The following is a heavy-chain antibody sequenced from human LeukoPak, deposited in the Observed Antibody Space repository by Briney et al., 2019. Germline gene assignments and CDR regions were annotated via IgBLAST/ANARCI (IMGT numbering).Heavy chain of an antibody. V-gene: IGHV1-2*02. CDR2: INPNSGGT. CDR3: ARAMVRGLSNPFDS. CDR1: GYTFTGYY. Sequence: ASVKVSCKTSGYTFTGYYMHWVRQAPGQGLEWMGWINPNSGGTNYAQKFQGRVTMTRDTPTSTVYMELSSLRYEDTAVYYCARAMVRGLSNPFDSWGQGTLVTVSS. J-gene: IGHJ4*02. D-gene: IGHD3-10*01.